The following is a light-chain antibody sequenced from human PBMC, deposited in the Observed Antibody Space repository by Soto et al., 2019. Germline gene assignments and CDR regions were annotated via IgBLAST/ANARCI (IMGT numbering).Light chain of an antibody. V-gene: IGLV1-44*01. J-gene: IGLJ2*01. CDR2: SNN. CDR1: SSNIGSNT. Sequence: QSVLTQPPSASGTPGQRVTISCSGSSSNIGSNTVNWYQQLPGTAPKLLIYSNNQRPSGVPDRFSGSKSGTSASLAISGLQSEGEADYYCAAWDDSLAVVFGGGTKLTV. CDR3: AAWDDSLAVV.